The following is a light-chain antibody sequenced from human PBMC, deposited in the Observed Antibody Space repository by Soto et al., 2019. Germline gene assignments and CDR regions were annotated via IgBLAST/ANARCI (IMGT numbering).Light chain of an antibody. Sequence: QSALTQPASVSGSPGQSITISCTGTSSDVGGYNYVSWYQQHPGKAPKLMIYAVTDRPSGVSSRFSGSKSGNTASLTISGLQAEDEADYYCSSYTTGSTPVLFGGGTKLTVL. CDR2: AVT. J-gene: IGLJ2*01. CDR3: SSYTTGSTPVL. V-gene: IGLV2-14*01. CDR1: SSDVGGYNY.